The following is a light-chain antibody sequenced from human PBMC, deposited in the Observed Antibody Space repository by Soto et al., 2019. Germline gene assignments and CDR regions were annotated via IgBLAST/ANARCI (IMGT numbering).Light chain of an antibody. J-gene: IGKJ2*01. CDR1: QSVASN. Sequence: EIVMTQSPASLSVSPGDGATLSCRASQSVASNVAWYQQKPGQGPRLLIHGASTRAVGVPARFSGSGSGTDFTLTISSLQYEDFEVFYCQQYHNWPPQYTFGQGKKLQIK. CDR2: GAS. CDR3: QQYHNWPPQYT. V-gene: IGKV3-15*01.